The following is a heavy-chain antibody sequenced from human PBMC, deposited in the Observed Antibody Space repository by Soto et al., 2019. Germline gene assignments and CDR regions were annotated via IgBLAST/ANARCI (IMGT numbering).Heavy chain of an antibody. D-gene: IGHD2-15*01. J-gene: IGHJ4*02. CDR2: INHSGIT. Sequence: SETLSLPCSFSGGSFTGHYWTWIRQPPEKGLGWIGEINHSGITNYNPSLKSRVTISVDTSKNQFSLKLSSVTAADTAVYYCARASRHYDIVVVVAATPEPFDYWGQGTLVTVSS. CDR1: GGSFTGHY. CDR3: ARASRHYDIVVVVAATPEPFDY. V-gene: IGHV4-34*01.